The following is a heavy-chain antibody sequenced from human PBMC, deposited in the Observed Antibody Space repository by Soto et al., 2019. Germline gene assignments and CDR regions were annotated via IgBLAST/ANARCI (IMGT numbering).Heavy chain of an antibody. CDR1: GGSISDNW. Sequence: QVQLQESGPGLVKPSGTLSLTCAVSGGSISDNWWSWVRQPPGKGLEWIGEISHTGTTHYNPSLWSRVTISIAKAKYQFSLNLTSLTAADTAVYYCARHIAVPRTRGFDFWGQGTLVTVFS. D-gene: IGHD6-19*01. V-gene: IGHV4-4*02. J-gene: IGHJ4*02. CDR2: ISHTGTT. CDR3: ARHIAVPRTRGFDF.